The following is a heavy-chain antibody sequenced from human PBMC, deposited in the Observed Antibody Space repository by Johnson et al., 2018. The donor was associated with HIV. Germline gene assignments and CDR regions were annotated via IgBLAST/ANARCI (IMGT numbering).Heavy chain of an antibody. CDR3: ARPGVVVTPPDAFDI. D-gene: IGHD3-22*01. CDR2: ISSGGRTI. J-gene: IGHJ3*02. CDR1: GFTFDDYA. Sequence: VQLVESGGGLVQPGRSLRLSCAASGFTFDDYAMHWVRQAPEKGLEWISYISSGGRTIYYADSVKGRFTISRDNSKNTMYLQMNSLRAEDTAVYYCARPGVVVTPPDAFDIWGQGTMVTVSS. V-gene: IGHV3-48*01.